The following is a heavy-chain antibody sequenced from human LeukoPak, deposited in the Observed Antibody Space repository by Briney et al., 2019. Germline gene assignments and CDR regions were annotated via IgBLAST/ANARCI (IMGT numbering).Heavy chain of an antibody. Sequence: SVKVSCKASADTFGSFAISWVRQAPGQGPEWMGRIIPLVDGTHYAQKFQGRVTITADKSTATAYMEVSSLTSEDTAVYFCARESGSEPFDYWGQGTLVTVSS. CDR1: ADTFGSFA. D-gene: IGHD1-26*01. CDR2: IIPLVDGT. V-gene: IGHV1-69*04. J-gene: IGHJ4*02. CDR3: ARESGSEPFDY.